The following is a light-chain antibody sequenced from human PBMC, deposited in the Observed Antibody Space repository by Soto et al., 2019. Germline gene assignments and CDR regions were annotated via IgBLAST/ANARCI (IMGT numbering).Light chain of an antibody. CDR2: GAS. CDR1: QTVSSN. CDR3: QQGTDWPPGT. Sequence: DIVMTQSASTLSVSPGETATLSCRASQTVSSNLAWYHQKPGQAPRLLIYGASTRATGIPARFSGSGSGTEFTITISSLQSEDFAVYYCQQGTDWPPGTFGQGTKVDI. J-gene: IGKJ1*01. V-gene: IGKV3-15*01.